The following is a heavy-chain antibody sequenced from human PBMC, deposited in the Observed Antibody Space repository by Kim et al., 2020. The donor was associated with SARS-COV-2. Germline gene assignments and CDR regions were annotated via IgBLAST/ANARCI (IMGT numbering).Heavy chain of an antibody. Sequence: GGSLRLSCAASGFTFSSYSMNWVRQAPGKGLEWVSSISSSSYIYYADSVKGRFTISRDNAKNSLYLQMNSLRAEDTAVYYCARDSWSDILTGYYNLEDLDVWGKGTTVTVSS. CDR1: GFTFSSYS. V-gene: IGHV3-21*01. CDR3: ARDSWSDILTGYYNLEDLDV. CDR2: ISSSSYI. J-gene: IGHJ6*04. D-gene: IGHD3-9*01.